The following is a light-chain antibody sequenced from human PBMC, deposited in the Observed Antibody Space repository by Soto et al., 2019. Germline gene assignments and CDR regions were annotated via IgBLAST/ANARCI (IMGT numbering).Light chain of an antibody. J-gene: IGKJ1*01. CDR3: QQYGYSPRT. CDR1: QSVRSN. V-gene: IGKV3-20*01. CDR2: GVF. Sequence: EIVMTQSPATLSASPGERATLSCRASQSVRSNLAWYQQKPGQAPRLLIYGVFSRATGIPDRFSGSGSGTDFTLTISRLEPEDSAVYFCQQYGYSPRTFGQGTKVDIK.